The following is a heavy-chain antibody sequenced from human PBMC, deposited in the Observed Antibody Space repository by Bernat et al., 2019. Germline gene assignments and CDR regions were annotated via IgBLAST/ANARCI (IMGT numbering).Heavy chain of an antibody. D-gene: IGHD2-2*02. V-gene: IGHV4-31*03. CDR2: IYYSGST. J-gene: IGHJ5*02. Sequence: QGQLQESGPGLVKPSQTLSLTCTVSGASISSGGYFWSWIRQHPGKGLEWIGNIYYSGSTYYNPSLKSRVTISVDTSKNQFSLKLSSVTAADTAVYYCARFGLRGCSSTSCYKSSWFDPWGQGTLVTVSS. CDR3: ARFGLRGCSSTSCYKSSWFDP. CDR1: GASISSGGYF.